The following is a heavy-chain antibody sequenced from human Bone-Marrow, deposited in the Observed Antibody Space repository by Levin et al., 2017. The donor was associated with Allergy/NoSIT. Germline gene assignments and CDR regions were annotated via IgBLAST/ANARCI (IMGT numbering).Heavy chain of an antibody. D-gene: IGHD6-19*01. CDR2: MYTSGST. CDR1: GDSISGYY. CDR3: ARCGWVTMAGTSYFDY. Sequence: SETLSLTCTVSGDSISGYYWSWIRQPAGKGLEWIGRMYTSGSTNYNPSLKSRVTMSVDTSKNQFSLKLSSVTAADTAVYYCARCGWVTMAGTSYFDYWGQGTLVTVSS. J-gene: IGHJ4*02. V-gene: IGHV4-4*07.